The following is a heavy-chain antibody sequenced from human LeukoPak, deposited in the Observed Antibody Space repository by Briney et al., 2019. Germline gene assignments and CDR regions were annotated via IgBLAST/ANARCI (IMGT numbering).Heavy chain of an antibody. CDR1: GFTFSDHF. CDR3: AREGYRARNFDY. V-gene: IGHV3-72*01. J-gene: IGHJ4*02. D-gene: IGHD5-24*01. CDR2: TKNKASSYIS. Sequence: PGGSLRLSCAASGFTFSDHFIAWVRQAPGKGLEWVGRTKNKASSYISEYAASVKGRFTISRDDSKNSLYLQMNSLNTVDTAVYYCAREGYRARNFDYWGQGTLVTVSS.